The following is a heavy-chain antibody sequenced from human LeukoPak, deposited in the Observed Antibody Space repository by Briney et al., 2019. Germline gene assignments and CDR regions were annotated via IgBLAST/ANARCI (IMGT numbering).Heavy chain of an antibody. Sequence: KPSETLSLTCAVYGGSFSGYYWSWIRQPPGKGLEWIGEINHSGSTNYNPSLKSRVTISVDTSKNQFSLKLSSVTAADTAVYYCARETMTTVTTDYFDYWGQGTLVTVSS. CDR2: INHSGST. J-gene: IGHJ4*02. D-gene: IGHD4-11*01. V-gene: IGHV4-34*01. CDR3: ARETMTTVTTDYFDY. CDR1: GGSFSGYY.